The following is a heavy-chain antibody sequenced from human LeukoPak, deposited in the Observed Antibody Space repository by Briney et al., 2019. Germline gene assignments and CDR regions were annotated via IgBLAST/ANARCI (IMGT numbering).Heavy chain of an antibody. Sequence: ASETLSLTCAVSGYSITSTYYWGWVRPPPGKGLEWIASMHHSGSTYSNPSLKSRVIISIDTSRNDFSLKLRFVTAADTALYYCVGLGYCSSTSCYFDYWGQGTLVTVSS. J-gene: IGHJ4*02. D-gene: IGHD2-2*01. CDR3: VGLGYCSSTSCYFDY. CDR2: MHHSGST. CDR1: GYSITSTYY. V-gene: IGHV4-38-2*01.